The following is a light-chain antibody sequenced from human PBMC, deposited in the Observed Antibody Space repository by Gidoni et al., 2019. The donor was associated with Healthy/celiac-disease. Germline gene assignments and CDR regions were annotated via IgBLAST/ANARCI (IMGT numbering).Light chain of an antibody. CDR2: DAS. CDR3: QQYDDLPPLT. Sequence: DIQMTQSQSSLSASVGARVTTTCQASQDISNYLNWYQQQPGKAPKPLIYDASNLETRVPSRLFGSGSGTAFSFIISSLQPEDISTYYCQQYDDLPPLTFGRGTKVEIK. V-gene: IGKV1-33*01. J-gene: IGKJ4*01. CDR1: QDISNY.